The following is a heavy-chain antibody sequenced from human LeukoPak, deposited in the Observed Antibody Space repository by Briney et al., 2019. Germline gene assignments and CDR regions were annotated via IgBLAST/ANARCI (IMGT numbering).Heavy chain of an antibody. CDR1: GFTFTKFW. V-gene: IGHV3-7*01. Sequence: GGSLRLSCAASGFTFTKFWMSWVRQVPGKGLEWVANIKQDGSEKFYADSVKGRFTISRDDATNSLCLQMNSLRVEDRAVDYCAKGYYDYVWGSYYFDYWGQGTLVTFSS. D-gene: IGHD3-16*01. CDR3: AKGYYDYVWGSYYFDY. J-gene: IGHJ4*02. CDR2: IKQDGSEK.